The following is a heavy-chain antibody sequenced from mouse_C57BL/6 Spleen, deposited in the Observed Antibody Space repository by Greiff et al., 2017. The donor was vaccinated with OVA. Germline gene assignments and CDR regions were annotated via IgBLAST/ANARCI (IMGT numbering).Heavy chain of an antibody. Sequence: EVMLVESGGDLVKPGGSLKLSCAASGFTFSSYGMSWVRQTPDKRLEWVATISSGGSYTYYPDSVKGRFTISRDNAKNTLYLQMSSLKSEDTAMYYCARHLDYDERAWYFDVWGTGTTVTVSS. V-gene: IGHV5-6*01. CDR1: GFTFSSYG. CDR3: ARHLDYDERAWYFDV. D-gene: IGHD2-4*01. J-gene: IGHJ1*03. CDR2: ISSGGSYT.